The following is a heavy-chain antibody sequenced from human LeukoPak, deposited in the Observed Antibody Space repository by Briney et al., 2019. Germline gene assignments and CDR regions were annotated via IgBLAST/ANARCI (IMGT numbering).Heavy chain of an antibody. V-gene: IGHV3-30*18. CDR3: AKDTTTPAGFDY. CDR2: ISYDGSNK. Sequence: GRSLRLSCAASGFTFSSYGMHWVRQAPGKGLEWVAVISYDGSNKYYADSVKGRFTISRDNSKNTLYLQMNSLRAEDTAVYYCAKDTTTPAGFDYWGQGTLVTVSS. D-gene: IGHD1-26*01. J-gene: IGHJ4*02. CDR1: GFTFSSYG.